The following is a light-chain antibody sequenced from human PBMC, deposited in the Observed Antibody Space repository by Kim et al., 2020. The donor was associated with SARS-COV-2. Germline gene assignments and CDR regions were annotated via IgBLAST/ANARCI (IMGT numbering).Light chain of an antibody. J-gene: IGLJ1*01. CDR2: DVS. V-gene: IGLV2-14*01. CDR3: SSYTSSSTYV. CDR1: SSDVGGYNY. Sequence: QSALTQPASVSGSPGQSITISCTGTSSDVGGYNYVSWYQQHPGKAPKLMIYDVSKRPSGVSNRFSGSKSGNTASLTISGLQAEDEADYYCSSYTSSSTYVLEAGKKVTV.